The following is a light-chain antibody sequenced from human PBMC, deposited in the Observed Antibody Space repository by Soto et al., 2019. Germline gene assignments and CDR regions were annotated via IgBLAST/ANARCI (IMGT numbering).Light chain of an antibody. J-gene: IGKJ3*01. V-gene: IGKV1-27*01. CDR3: QKYNSDPRT. CDR1: QGISNY. CDR2: AAS. Sequence: DIQMTQSPSSLSASVGDRVTITCRASQGISNYLAWYQQKPGKVPKLLIYAASTLQSGVPSRFSGSGSGTDFTLSISGLRPEDVATYFCQKYNSDPRTFGPGTKVDIK.